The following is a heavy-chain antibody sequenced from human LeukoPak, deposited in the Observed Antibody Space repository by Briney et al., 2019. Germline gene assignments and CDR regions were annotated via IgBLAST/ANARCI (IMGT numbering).Heavy chain of an antibody. V-gene: IGHV3-30*03. Sequence: GGSLRLSCAASEFTFSKYGMHWVRQAPGKGLEWVASISFDINDRKYAESVRGRFTISRDNSKNTLYLQMNSLRAEDTAVYYCTPHGRGDYAPLGGVDYWGQGTLVTVSS. CDR1: EFTFSKYG. CDR3: TPHGRGDYAPLGGVDY. CDR2: ISFDINDR. J-gene: IGHJ4*02. D-gene: IGHD4-17*01.